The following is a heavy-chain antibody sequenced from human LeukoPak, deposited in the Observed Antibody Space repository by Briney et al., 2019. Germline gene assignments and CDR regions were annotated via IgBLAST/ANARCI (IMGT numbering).Heavy chain of an antibody. J-gene: IGHJ4*02. Sequence: GGSLRLSCAASGFPFSKYAMTWVRQAPGKGLEWVSAISGSGGTTYYADSVKGRFTISRDNSKNTLYLQMNSLRAEDTAVYYCAKDGGLGDPDHRDYWGQGTLVTVSS. D-gene: IGHD2-21*01. V-gene: IGHV3-23*01. CDR3: AKDGGLGDPDHRDY. CDR2: ISGSGGTT. CDR1: GFPFSKYA.